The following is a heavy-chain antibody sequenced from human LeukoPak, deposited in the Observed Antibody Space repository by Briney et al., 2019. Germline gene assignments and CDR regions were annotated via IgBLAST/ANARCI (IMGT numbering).Heavy chain of an antibody. J-gene: IGHJ5*02. CDR2: INPSGSSA. D-gene: IGHD3-16*02. Sequence: ASVKVSCKASGYSFTSYYVHWVRQAPGQGLEWMGFINPSGSSAAYAQKFQGRVTMTRDMSTSTVYMELSSLRSEDTAVYYCARDREDYVWGSYRDNWFDPWGQGTLVTVSS. V-gene: IGHV1-46*01. CDR1: GYSFTSYY. CDR3: ARDREDYVWGSYRDNWFDP.